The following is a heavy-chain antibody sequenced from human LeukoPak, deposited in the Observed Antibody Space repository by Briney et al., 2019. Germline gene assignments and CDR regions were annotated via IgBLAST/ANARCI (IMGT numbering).Heavy chain of an antibody. CDR1: GFTFSSYS. V-gene: IGHV3-21*01. J-gene: IGHJ4*02. Sequence: GGSLRPSCAASGFTFSSYSMTWVRQAPGKGLEWVSSISSSSSYIYYADSVKGRFTISRDNAKNSLYLQMNSLRAEDTAVYYCAREHDFWSGYYSYYFDYWGQGTLVTVSS. D-gene: IGHD3-3*01. CDR3: AREHDFWSGYYSYYFDY. CDR2: ISSSSSYI.